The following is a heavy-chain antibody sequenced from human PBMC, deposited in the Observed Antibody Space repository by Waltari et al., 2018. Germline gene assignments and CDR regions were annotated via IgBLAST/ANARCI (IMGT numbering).Heavy chain of an antibody. CDR2: VHQSGRS. CDR3: ASDRGRGLYLDS. D-gene: IGHD2-15*01. CDR1: GDSISNNFF. V-gene: IGHV4-4*02. J-gene: IGHJ4*02. Sequence: SGDSISNNFFWSWVRQSPGKGLEWIGQVHQSGRSNYNPSLESRVTVSMDTSKNQFSLKMTSVTAADTAIYYCASDRGRGLYLDSWGQGTLVTVSP.